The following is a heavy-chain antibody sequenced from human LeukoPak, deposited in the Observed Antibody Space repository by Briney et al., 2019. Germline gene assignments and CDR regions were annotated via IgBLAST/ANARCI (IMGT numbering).Heavy chain of an antibody. D-gene: IGHD4-17*01. CDR2: IYHSGST. CDR1: GYSISSGYY. V-gene: IGHV4-38-2*01. Sequence: PSETLSLTCAVSGYSISSGYYWGWIRPPPGKGLEWIGSIYHSGSTYYNPSLKSRVTISVDTSKNQFSLKLSSVTAADTAVYYCARGGYGDFIFDCWGQGTLVTVSS. CDR3: ARGGYGDFIFDC. J-gene: IGHJ4*02.